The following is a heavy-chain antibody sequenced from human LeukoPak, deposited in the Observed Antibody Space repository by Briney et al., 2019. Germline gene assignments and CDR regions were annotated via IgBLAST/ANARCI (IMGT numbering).Heavy chain of an antibody. CDR2: ISSDGRIT. Sequence: GGSLRLSGEGSGYTFSSYAMHWVRQAPGKGLEYVSAISSDGRITYYANFVKGRFTISRDNSKNTLYLQMGSLRTEDTAVYYCARVSGWYWFDQWGQGTLVTVSS. CDR3: ARVSGWYWFDQ. J-gene: IGHJ5*02. V-gene: IGHV3-64*01. D-gene: IGHD6-19*01. CDR1: GYTFSSYA.